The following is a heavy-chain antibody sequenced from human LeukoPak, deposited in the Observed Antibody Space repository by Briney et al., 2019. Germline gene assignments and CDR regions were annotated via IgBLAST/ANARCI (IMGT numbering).Heavy chain of an antibody. CDR1: GFTFDDYG. V-gene: IGHV3-20*04. J-gene: IGHJ6*03. CDR3: ARRGIAARRGGDYYYYMDV. Sequence: PGGSLRLSCAASGFTFDDYGMSRVRQAPGKGLEWVSGINWNGGSTGYADSVKGRFTISRDNAKNSLYLQMNSLRAEDTALYYCARRGIAARRGGDYYYYMDVWGKGTTVTVSS. CDR2: INWNGGST. D-gene: IGHD6-6*01.